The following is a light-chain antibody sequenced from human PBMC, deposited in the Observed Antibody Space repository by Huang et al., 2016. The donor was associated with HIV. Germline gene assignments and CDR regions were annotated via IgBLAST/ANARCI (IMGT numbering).Light chain of an antibody. Sequence: DIQMTQSPSSLSASVGDRVTITCRASQTIDKHLNWYQQKPGKAPKLLMSVASSLQSGVPSRFSGGGSGTFFTLTIKGLQPEDSASYYCQQGYVTPWTFGQGTKVEIK. CDR2: VAS. V-gene: IGKV1-39*01. CDR3: QQGYVTPWT. CDR1: QTIDKH. J-gene: IGKJ1*01.